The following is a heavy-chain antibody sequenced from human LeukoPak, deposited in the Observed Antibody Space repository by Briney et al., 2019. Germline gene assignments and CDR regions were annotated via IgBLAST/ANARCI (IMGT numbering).Heavy chain of an antibody. CDR1: GFTFSNYA. CDR2: ISYDGSNK. V-gene: IGHV3-30*01. J-gene: IGHJ5*02. Sequence: GRSLRLSCAASGFTFSNYAMHWVRQGPGKGLEWVAVISYDGSNKYYADSVKGRFTISRDNSKNTLYLQMNSLRAEDTAVYYCARDSESCSSTSCYTLFNWFDPWGQGTLVTVSS. CDR3: ARDSESCSSTSCYTLFNWFDP. D-gene: IGHD2-2*02.